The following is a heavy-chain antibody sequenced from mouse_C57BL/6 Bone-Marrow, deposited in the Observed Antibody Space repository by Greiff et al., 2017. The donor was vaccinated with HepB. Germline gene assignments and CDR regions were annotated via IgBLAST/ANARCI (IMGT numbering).Heavy chain of an antibody. CDR3: ARHSNYVPYYAMDY. Sequence: VHLVESGPGLVKPSQSLSLTCSVTGYSITSGYYWNWIRQFPGNKLEWMGYISYDGSNNYNPSLKNRISITRDTSKNQFFLKLNSVTTEDTATYYCARHSNYVPYYAMDYWGQGTSVTVSS. D-gene: IGHD2-5*01. CDR2: ISYDGSN. V-gene: IGHV3-6*01. J-gene: IGHJ4*01. CDR1: GYSITSGYY.